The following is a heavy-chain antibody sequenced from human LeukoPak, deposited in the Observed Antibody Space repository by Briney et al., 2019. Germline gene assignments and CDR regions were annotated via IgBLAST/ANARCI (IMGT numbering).Heavy chain of an antibody. CDR2: IKQDGSEK. CDR3: ARFWNSYGYLSPNFIDY. D-gene: IGHD5-18*01. CDR1: GFTFSSYW. Sequence: PGGSLRLSCAASGFTFSSYWMSWVRQAPGKGLEWVANIKQDGSEKYYVDSVKGRFTISRDNAKNSLYLQMNSLRAEDTAVYYCARFWNSYGYLSPNFIDYWGQGTLVTVSS. J-gene: IGHJ4*02. V-gene: IGHV3-7*01.